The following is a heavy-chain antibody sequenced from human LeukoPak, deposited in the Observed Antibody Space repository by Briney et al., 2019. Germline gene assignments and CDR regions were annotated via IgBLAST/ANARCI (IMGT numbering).Heavy chain of an antibody. CDR2: IYTSGST. CDR1: GGTISSGSYY. Sequence: SETLSLTCTVSGGTISSGSYYWSWFRQPAGKGLEWIGRIYTSGSTNYNPSLKSRVTISVDTSKNQFSLKLSSVTAADTAVYYCARGRGYSYPGDFDYWGQGTLVTVSS. V-gene: IGHV4-61*02. D-gene: IGHD5-18*01. CDR3: ARGRGYSYPGDFDY. J-gene: IGHJ4*02.